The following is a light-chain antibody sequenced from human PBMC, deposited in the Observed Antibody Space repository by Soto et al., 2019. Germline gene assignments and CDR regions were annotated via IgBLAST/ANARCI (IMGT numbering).Light chain of an antibody. J-gene: IGLJ2*01. CDR3: CSYAGKYTFL. V-gene: IGLV2-11*01. Sequence: QSALTQPRSVSGSPGQSVTISCTGTSSDVGGYTYVSWYQQNAGKPPKLMIYDVTKRPSGVPDRFSGSKSGNTASLTISGLQAEDESDYYCCSYAGKYTFLFGAGTKLTVL. CDR2: DVT. CDR1: SSDVGGYTY.